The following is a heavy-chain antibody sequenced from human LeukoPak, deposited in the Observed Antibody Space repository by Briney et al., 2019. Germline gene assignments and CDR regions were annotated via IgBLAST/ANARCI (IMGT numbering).Heavy chain of an antibody. CDR3: ARDAMITFGGVITQATPLHYYGMDV. V-gene: IGHV1-2*04. CDR1: GYTFTGYY. J-gene: IGHJ6*02. Sequence: ASVKVSCKASGYTFTGYYMHWVRQAPGQGLEWMGCINPNSGGTNYAQKFEGWVTMTRDTSISTAYMGLSRLRSDDTAVYYCARDAMITFGGVITQATPLHYYGMDVWGQGTTVTVSS. CDR2: INPNSGGT. D-gene: IGHD3-16*02.